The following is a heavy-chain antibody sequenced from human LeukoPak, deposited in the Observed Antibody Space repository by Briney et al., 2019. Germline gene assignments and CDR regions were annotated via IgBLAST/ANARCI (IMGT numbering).Heavy chain of an antibody. CDR2: ISAYNGNT. CDR1: GYTFTSYG. J-gene: IGHJ4*02. CDR3: ARLVEWLRSKNYHYFDY. V-gene: IGHV1-18*04. Sequence: ASVKVSCKASGYTFTSYGISWVRQAPGQGLEWMGWISAYNGNTNYAQKLQGGVTMTTDTSTSTAYMELRSRRSDDTAVYYCARLVEWLRSKNYHYFDYWGQGTLVTVSS. D-gene: IGHD5-12*01.